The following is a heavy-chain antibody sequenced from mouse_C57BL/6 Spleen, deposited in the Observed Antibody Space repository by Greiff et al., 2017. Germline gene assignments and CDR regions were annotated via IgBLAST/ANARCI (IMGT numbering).Heavy chain of an antibody. J-gene: IGHJ4*01. CDR1: GYAFTNYL. CDR3: ARGSNYPLYAMDY. Sequence: QVHVKQSGAELVRPGTSVKVSCKASGYAFTNYLIEWVKQRPGQGLEWIGVINPGSGGTNYNEKFKGKATLTADKSSSTAYMQLSSLTSEDSAVYFCARGSNYPLYAMDYWGQGTSVTVSS. D-gene: IGHD2-5*01. V-gene: IGHV1-54*01. CDR2: INPGSGGT.